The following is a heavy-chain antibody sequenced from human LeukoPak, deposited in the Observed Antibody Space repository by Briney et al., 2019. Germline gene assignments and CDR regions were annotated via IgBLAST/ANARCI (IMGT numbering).Heavy chain of an antibody. CDR1: GYTFTSYY. J-gene: IGHJ4*02. D-gene: IGHD4-17*01. CDR2: INPSGGST. V-gene: IGHV1-46*01. Sequence: ASVKVSCKASGYTFTSYYMHWMRQAPGQGLEWMGIINPSGGSTSYAQKFQGRVTITRDTSTSTVYMELSSLRSEDTAVYYCAREGVYGDYSVEPPIQDDYWGQGTLVTVSS. CDR3: AREGVYGDYSVEPPIQDDY.